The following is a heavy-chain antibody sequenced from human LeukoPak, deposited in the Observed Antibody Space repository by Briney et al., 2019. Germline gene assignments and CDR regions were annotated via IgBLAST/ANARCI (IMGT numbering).Heavy chain of an antibody. CDR2: IGSAGDT. D-gene: IGHD5-12*01. CDR3: ARDFRSGGGV. CDR1: GFTFSSYD. J-gene: IGHJ4*02. V-gene: IGHV3-13*04. Sequence: GGSLSLSCIASGFTFSSYDMHWVRQASGKGLEWVSSIGSAGDTYYPVSVKGRFTISRENAKNSLYLQINSLTAGDTAVYYCARDFRSGGGVWGQGTLVTVSS.